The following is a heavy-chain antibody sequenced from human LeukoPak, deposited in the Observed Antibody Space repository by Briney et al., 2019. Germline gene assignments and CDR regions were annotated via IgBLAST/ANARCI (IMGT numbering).Heavy chain of an antibody. CDR1: GFTVSSNY. D-gene: IGHD2-8*01. CDR3: ARDSSYCANGVCYPYYFDY. J-gene: IGHJ4*02. V-gene: IGHV3-21*01. Sequence: GGSLRLSCVASGFTVSSNYMSWVRQAPGKGLEWVSSISSSSSYIYYADSVKGRFTISRDNAKNSLYLQMNSLRAEDTAVYYCARDSSYCANGVCYPYYFDYWGQGTMVTVSS. CDR2: ISSSSSYI.